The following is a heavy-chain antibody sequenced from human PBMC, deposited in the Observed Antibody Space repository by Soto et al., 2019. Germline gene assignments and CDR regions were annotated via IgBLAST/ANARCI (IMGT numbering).Heavy chain of an antibody. D-gene: IGHD6-13*01. CDR2: IIPILGIA. J-gene: IGHJ4*02. CDR1: GGTFSSYT. Sequence: GASVKVSCKASGGTFSSYTISWVRQAPGQGLEWMGRIIPILGIANYAQKFQGRVTITADKSTSTAYMELSSLRSEDTAVYYCSYSYSSSWKGYYFDYWGQGTLVTVSS. CDR3: SYSYSSSWKGYYFDY. V-gene: IGHV1-69*02.